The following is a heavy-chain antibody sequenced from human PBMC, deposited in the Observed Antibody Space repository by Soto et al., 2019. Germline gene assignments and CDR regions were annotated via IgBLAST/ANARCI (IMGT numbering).Heavy chain of an antibody. CDR2: IYYGGST. CDR3: ARGQLLHYQYGLDV. J-gene: IGHJ6*02. Sequence: QVQLQESGPALVRPSDSLSLMCSVSGVPITTFYWSWIRQAPGKGLEYIGYIYYGGSTHYNPALKSRVPISVDTANNEFSLKLRSVTAADTAAYYCARGQLLHYQYGLDVWGQGTTVIV. CDR1: GVPITTFY. V-gene: IGHV4-59*07. D-gene: IGHD3-10*01.